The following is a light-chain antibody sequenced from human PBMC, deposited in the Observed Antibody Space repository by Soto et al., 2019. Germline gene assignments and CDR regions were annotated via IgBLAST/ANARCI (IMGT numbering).Light chain of an antibody. J-gene: IGLJ3*02. CDR2: EGT. CDR3: CSYAGRSTLV. Sequence: QSALTQPASVSGSPGQSITISCTGTSSDVGSCDLVSWYQQKPGKAPKVMIYEGTKRPSGVSDRFSGSKSGNTASLTISGLQAEDEADYYCCSYAGRSTLVFGGGTKLTVL. CDR1: SSDVGSCDL. V-gene: IGLV2-23*01.